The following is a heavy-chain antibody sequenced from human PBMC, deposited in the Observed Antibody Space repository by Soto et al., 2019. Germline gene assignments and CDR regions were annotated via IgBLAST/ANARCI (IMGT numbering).Heavy chain of an antibody. CDR1: GYTFTSYG. D-gene: IGHD2-21*02. J-gene: IGHJ6*02. CDR3: AREGDVLYYCYGMDV. Sequence: QVQLVQSGGEVKKPGASVKVSCKASGYTFTSYGISWVRQAPGQGLEWMGWISGYNGKTNYAQKVQDRVTMTTDTSTSTVYMELRSLRSDDTAVYYCAREGDVLYYCYGMDVWGQGTTVTVSS. V-gene: IGHV1-18*01. CDR2: ISGYNGKT.